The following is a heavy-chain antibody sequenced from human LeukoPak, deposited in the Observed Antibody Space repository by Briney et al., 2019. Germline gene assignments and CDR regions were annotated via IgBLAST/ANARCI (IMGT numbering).Heavy chain of an antibody. CDR1: GGSISSRSYY. Sequence: SGTLSLTCTVSGGSISSRSYYWGWIRQPPGKGLEWIGSIYYSGSTYYNPSLKSRVTISVDTSKNQFSLKLSSVTAADTAVYYCASYLAAAGTRYFDYWGQGTLVTVSS. CDR2: IYYSGST. D-gene: IGHD6-13*01. J-gene: IGHJ4*02. V-gene: IGHV4-39*07. CDR3: ASYLAAAGTRYFDY.